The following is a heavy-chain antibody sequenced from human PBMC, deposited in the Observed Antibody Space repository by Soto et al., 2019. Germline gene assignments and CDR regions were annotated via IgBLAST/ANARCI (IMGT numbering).Heavy chain of an antibody. D-gene: IGHD2-15*01. CDR3: ARWMSEWLGYCNGGSCYAPYFDY. J-gene: IGHJ4*02. CDR1: GGSFSGYY. V-gene: IGHV4-34*01. Sequence: SETLSLTCAVYGGSFSGYYWSWIRQPPGKGLEWIGEINHSGSTNYNPSLKSRVTISVDTSKNQFSLKLSSVTAADTAVYYCARWMSEWLGYCNGGSCYAPYFDYWGQGILVTVSS. CDR2: INHSGST.